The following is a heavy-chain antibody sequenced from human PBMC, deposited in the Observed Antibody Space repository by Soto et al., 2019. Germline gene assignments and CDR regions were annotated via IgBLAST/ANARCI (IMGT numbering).Heavy chain of an antibody. D-gene: IGHD3-22*01. CDR2: IYYSGST. J-gene: IGHJ5*02. CDR1: GGSISSGGYY. CDR3: ARDYYDSSGYLLFDP. V-gene: IGHV4-31*01. Sequence: QVQLQESGPGLVKPSQTLSLTCTVSGGSISSGGYYWSWIRQHPGKGLEWIGYIYYSGSTYYNPSLKSQVTISVDTSKNQFSLKLSSVTAADTAVYYCARDYYDSSGYLLFDPWGQGTLVTVSS.